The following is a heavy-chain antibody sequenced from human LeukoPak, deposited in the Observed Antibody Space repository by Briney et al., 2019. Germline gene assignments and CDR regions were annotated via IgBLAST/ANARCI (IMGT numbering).Heavy chain of an antibody. CDR1: GFTFSTYW. J-gene: IGHJ2*01. CDR3: TTNIGPDSSGYYSNWYFDL. Sequence: GGSLRLSCAASGFTFSTYWMHWVRQAPGKGLEWVGRIKSKTDGGTTDYAAPVKGRFTISRDDSKNTLYLQMNSLKTEDTAVYYCTTNIGPDSSGYYSNWYFDLWGRGTLVTVSS. V-gene: IGHV3-15*01. D-gene: IGHD3-22*01. CDR2: IKSKTDGGTT.